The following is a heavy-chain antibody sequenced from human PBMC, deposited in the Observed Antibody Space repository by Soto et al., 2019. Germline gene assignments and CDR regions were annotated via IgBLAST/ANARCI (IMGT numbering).Heavy chain of an antibody. V-gene: IGHV1-46*01. CDR2: INPSGGST. D-gene: IGHD2-2*01. Sequence: ASVKVSCKASGYTFTDYYMHWVRQAPGQGLEWMGIINPSGGSTSYAQKFQGRVTMTRDTSTSTVYMELSSLRSEDTAVYYCARVVPAANDWFDPWGQGTLVTVSS. J-gene: IGHJ5*02. CDR3: ARVVPAANDWFDP. CDR1: GYTFTDYY.